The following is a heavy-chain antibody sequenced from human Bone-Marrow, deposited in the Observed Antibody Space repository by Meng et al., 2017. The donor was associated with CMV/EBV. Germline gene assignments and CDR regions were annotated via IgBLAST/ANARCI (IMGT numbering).Heavy chain of an antibody. V-gene: IGHV2-5*01. CDR1: GFSLSATGVG. J-gene: IGHJ4*02. CDR3: AHRRLGTGGPVAAPDF. D-gene: IGHD4-23*01. Sequence: SGPTLVKPTQTVTLTCAFSGFSLSATGVGVALLRQPPGKALEWFALLYWNDEKRYSPSLKSRLTITKDTSKSQVVLTMTNMDPVDTATYFCAHRRLGTGGPVAAPDFWGQGIPVTVSS. CDR2: LYWNDEK.